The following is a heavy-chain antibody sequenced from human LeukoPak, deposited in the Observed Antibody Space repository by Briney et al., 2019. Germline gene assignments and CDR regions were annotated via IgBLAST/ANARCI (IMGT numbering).Heavy chain of an antibody. J-gene: IGHJ4*02. Sequence: ASVKVSCKASGYTFTSFYMHWARQAPGQGLEWMGIINPSGGTASYAQNFQGRVTMTRDTSTTTVYMELSSLTSEDTAVYYCATLGPLGYSSSWYYFDYWGQGTLVTVSS. D-gene: IGHD6-13*01. CDR3: ATLGPLGYSSSWYYFDY. CDR2: INPSGGTA. V-gene: IGHV1-46*01. CDR1: GYTFTSFY.